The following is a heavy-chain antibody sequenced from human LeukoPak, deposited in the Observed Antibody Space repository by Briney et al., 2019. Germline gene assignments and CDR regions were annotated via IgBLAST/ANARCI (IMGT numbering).Heavy chain of an antibody. Sequence: LETLSLTCAVYGGSFSGFYWSWIRQPPGKGLEWIGEINHSGSTNYNPSLKSRVTISVDTSKNQFSLKLNSVTAADTAVYYCARVKWYFDLWGRGTLVTVSS. CDR3: ARVKWYFDL. V-gene: IGHV4-34*01. CDR2: INHSGST. J-gene: IGHJ2*01. CDR1: GGSFSGFY.